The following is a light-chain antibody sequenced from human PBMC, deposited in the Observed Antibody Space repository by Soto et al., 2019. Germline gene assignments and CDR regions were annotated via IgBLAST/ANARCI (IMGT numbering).Light chain of an antibody. CDR1: SSDVGGYNY. CDR3: SSYTSSSTLYV. Sequence: QSVLTQPASVSGSPGQPITISCTGTSSDVGGYNYVSWYQQHPGKAPKLMIYDVSNRPSGVSNRFSGSKSGNTASLTISGLQAEDEAVYYCSSYTSSSTLYVFGTGTRSPS. V-gene: IGLV2-14*01. CDR2: DVS. J-gene: IGLJ1*01.